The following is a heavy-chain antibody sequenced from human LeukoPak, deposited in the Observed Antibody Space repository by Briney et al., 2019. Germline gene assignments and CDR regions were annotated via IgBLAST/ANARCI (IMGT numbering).Heavy chain of an antibody. Sequence: GDSLKISCKASGYTFTNSWIGWVRQMPGRGLEWMGVIYPGDSDTRVSPSFQGQVTISANKSISTAYLQWSSLKASDTAMYYCARLVGATRDYWGQGTLVTVSA. J-gene: IGHJ4*02. CDR3: ARLVGATRDY. CDR1: GYTFTNSW. D-gene: IGHD1-26*01. V-gene: IGHV5-51*01. CDR2: IYPGDSDT.